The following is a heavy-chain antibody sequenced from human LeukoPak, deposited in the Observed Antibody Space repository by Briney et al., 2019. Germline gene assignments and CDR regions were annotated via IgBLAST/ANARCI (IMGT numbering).Heavy chain of an antibody. D-gene: IGHD5-18*01. V-gene: IGHV3-48*04. CDR3: ASGYRNYYYYYMDV. Sequence: GGSLRLSCAASGFTFSAYSMTWVRQAPGKGLEWLSYISSSSMTVYYADSVKGRFTISRDNAKNSLYLQMNSLRVEDTAVYYCASGYRNYYYYYMDVWGKGTTVTISS. CDR2: ISSSSMTV. CDR1: GFTFSAYS. J-gene: IGHJ6*03.